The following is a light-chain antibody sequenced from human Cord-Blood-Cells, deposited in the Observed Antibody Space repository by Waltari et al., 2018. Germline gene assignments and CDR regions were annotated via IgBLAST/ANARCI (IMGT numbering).Light chain of an antibody. CDR1: SSDVGGYNY. Sequence: QSALTQPASVSGSPGQSITISCTGTSSDVGGYNYVSWYQQHPGKAPKLMIYEVSNRPSGVSNGFSGSRSGDTASLTISGLQAEYEADYYCSSYTSSSTLVFGGGTKLTVL. V-gene: IGLV2-14*01. J-gene: IGLJ2*01. CDR2: EVS. CDR3: SSYTSSSTLV.